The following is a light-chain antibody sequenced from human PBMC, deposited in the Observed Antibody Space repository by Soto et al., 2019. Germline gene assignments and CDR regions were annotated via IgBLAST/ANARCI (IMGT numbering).Light chain of an antibody. CDR2: AAS. CDR1: QSISSY. V-gene: IGKV1-39*01. CDR3: QQSYSTPLT. Sequence: DIQITQSPSSLASSVGERVAITCRASQSISSYLKWYQQKPGKAPKLLIYAASSLQSGVPSRFSGSGSGTDFTLTISSLQPEDFATYYCQQSYSTPLTFGGGTKVDIK. J-gene: IGKJ4*01.